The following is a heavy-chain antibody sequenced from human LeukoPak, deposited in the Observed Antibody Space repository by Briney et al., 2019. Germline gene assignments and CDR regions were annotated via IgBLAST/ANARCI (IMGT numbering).Heavy chain of an antibody. J-gene: IGHJ6*02. CDR3: ARDPNAPLQTVAADGPFGYGMDL. CDR2: ISYDGSNK. D-gene: IGHD6-13*01. CDR1: GVTFTAYA. V-gene: IGHV3-30-3*01. Sequence: PGRSLRLSCAASGVTFTAYAMHWVRQAPGKGLEWVAVISYDGSNKYYADSVKGRFTISRDNSKNTLYLQMNSLRAEDTAVYYCARDPNAPLQTVAADGPFGYGMDLWGQGTTVTVSS.